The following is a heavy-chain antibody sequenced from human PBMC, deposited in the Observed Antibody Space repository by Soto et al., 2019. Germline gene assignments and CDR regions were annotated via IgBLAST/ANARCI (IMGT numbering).Heavy chain of an antibody. CDR3: ARAYSSRAYYYDSSGSEFDP. CDR1: GGSISGGGYY. D-gene: IGHD3-22*01. J-gene: IGHJ5*02. V-gene: IGHV4-31*03. Sequence: SETLSLTCTVSGGSISGGGYYWSWIRQHPGKGLEWIGYIYYSGSTYYNPSLKSRVTISVDTSKNQFSLKLSSVTAADTAVYYCARAYSSRAYYYDSSGSEFDPWGQGTLVTSPQ. CDR2: IYYSGST.